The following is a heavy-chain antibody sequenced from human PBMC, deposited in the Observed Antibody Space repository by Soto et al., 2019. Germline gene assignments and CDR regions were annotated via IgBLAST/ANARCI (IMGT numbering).Heavy chain of an antibody. D-gene: IGHD2-2*01. J-gene: IGHJ6*02. CDR3: ARGVYCSSTSCYWGMDV. CDR2: INHSGST. Sequence: QVQLQQWGAGLLKPSETLSLTCAVYGGSFSGYYWSWTRQPPGKGLEWIGEINHSGSTNYNPSLKSRVTISVDTSTNQFSLKLSSVTAADTAVYYCARGVYCSSTSCYWGMDVWGQGTTVTVSS. CDR1: GGSFSGYY. V-gene: IGHV4-34*01.